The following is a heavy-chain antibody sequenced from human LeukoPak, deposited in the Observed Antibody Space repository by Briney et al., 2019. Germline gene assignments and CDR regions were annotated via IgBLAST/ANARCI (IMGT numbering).Heavy chain of an antibody. J-gene: IGHJ5*02. CDR3: ARFDRPDYTVGWFDP. Sequence: PSETLSLTCTVSGGSISSSSYYWGWIRQPPGKGLEWIGNMYYSGSIYYNPSLKSRVTISVDTSKNQFSLKLSSVTAADTAVYYCARFDRPDYTVGWFDPWGQGTLVTVSS. V-gene: IGHV4-39*01. CDR2: MYYSGSI. CDR1: GGSISSSSYY. D-gene: IGHD4-11*01.